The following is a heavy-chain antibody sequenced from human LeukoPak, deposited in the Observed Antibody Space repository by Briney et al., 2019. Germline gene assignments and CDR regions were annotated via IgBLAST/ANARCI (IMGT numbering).Heavy chain of an antibody. V-gene: IGHV3-23*01. CDR2: ISGSGGST. J-gene: IGHJ4*02. Sequence: PGGSLRLSCAASGFTFSSYAMNWVRQAPGKGREWVSGISGSGGSTNYADSVEGRFTISRDNSNNTLYLQMNSLRAEDTAVYYCAKDARRDGYSYDYWGQGTLVTVSS. CDR3: AKDARRDGYSYDY. D-gene: IGHD5-24*01. CDR1: GFTFSSYA.